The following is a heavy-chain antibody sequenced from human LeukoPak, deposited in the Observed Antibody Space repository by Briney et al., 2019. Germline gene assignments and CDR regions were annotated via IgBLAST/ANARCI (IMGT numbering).Heavy chain of an antibody. CDR2: IKSKTDGGTT. D-gene: IGHD2-15*01. V-gene: IGHV3-15*01. Sequence: GGSLRLSCAASEFTFSNAWMTWVRQAPGKGLEWVGRIKSKTDGGTTDYAAPVKGRFTISRDDSKNTLYLQMNSLKTEDTAVYYCTTNRGYCSGGSCYLTAGGLYYFDYWGQGTLVTVSS. CDR3: TTNRGYCSGGSCYLTAGGLYYFDY. J-gene: IGHJ4*02. CDR1: EFTFSNAW.